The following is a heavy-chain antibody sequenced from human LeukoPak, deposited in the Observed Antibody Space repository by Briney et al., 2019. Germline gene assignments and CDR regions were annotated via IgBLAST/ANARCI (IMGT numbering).Heavy chain of an antibody. D-gene: IGHD3-22*01. J-gene: IGHJ4*02. CDR1: GFTFSSYA. CDR3: AKSAYYYDSSGYYDY. V-gene: IGHV3-23*01. CDR2: ISGSGGST. Sequence: GGSLRLSCAASGFTFSSYAMSWVRQAPGEGLEWVSAISGSGGSTYYADSVKGRFTISRDNSKNTLYLQMNSLRAEDTAVYYCAKSAYYYDSSGYYDYWGQGTLVTVTS.